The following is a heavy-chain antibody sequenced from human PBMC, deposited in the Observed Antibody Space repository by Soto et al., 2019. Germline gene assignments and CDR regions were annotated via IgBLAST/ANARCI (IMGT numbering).Heavy chain of an antibody. Sequence: QVQLVQSGAEVKKPGASVKVSCKASGYTFTSYDINWVRQATGQGLEWMGWMNPNSGNTGYAQKFQGRVTMTRNTSISTAYMELSSLRSEDTAVYYCARGYCSGGSCYLAFDIWGQGTMVTVSS. J-gene: IGHJ3*02. CDR1: GYTFTSYD. D-gene: IGHD2-15*01. CDR2: MNPNSGNT. V-gene: IGHV1-8*01. CDR3: ARGYCSGGSCYLAFDI.